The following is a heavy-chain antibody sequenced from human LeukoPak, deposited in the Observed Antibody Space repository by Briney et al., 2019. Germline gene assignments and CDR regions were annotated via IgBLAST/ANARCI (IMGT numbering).Heavy chain of an antibody. CDR1: GFTVSSNY. D-gene: IGHD5-24*01. CDR3: TSGLDMATMSVF. V-gene: IGHV3-53*01. J-gene: IGHJ4*02. CDR2: IYSGGST. Sequence: GGSLRLSCAASGFTVSSNYMSWVRQAPGKGLEWVSVIYSGGSTYYADSVKGRFTISRDNSKNTLYLQMNSLRAEDTAVYYCTSGLDMATMSVFWGQGTLVTVSS.